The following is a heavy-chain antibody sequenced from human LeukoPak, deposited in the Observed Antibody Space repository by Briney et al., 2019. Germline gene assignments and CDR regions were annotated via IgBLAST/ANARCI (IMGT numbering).Heavy chain of an antibody. CDR1: GFTFSSYG. CDR2: IRYDGSNK. J-gene: IGHJ4*02. Sequence: GGSLRLSCAAAGFTFSSYGMHWVRQAPGKGLEWVAFIRYDGSNKYYADSVKGRFTISRDNSKNTLYLQMNSLRAEDTAVYYCAKNPPRAAGGSEPDYWGQGTLVTVSS. V-gene: IGHV3-30*02. CDR3: AKNPPRAAGGSEPDY. D-gene: IGHD1-14*01.